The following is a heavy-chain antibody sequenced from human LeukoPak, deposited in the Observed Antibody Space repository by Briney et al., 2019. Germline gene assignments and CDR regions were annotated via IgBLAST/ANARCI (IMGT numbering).Heavy chain of an antibody. Sequence: ASVKVSCKASGGTFSSYAISWVRQAPGQGLEWMGWISAYNGNTNYAQKLQGRVTMTTDTSTSTAYMELRSLRSDDTAVYYCARDSPFVLMVYAQYYFDYWGQGTLVTVSS. J-gene: IGHJ4*02. CDR3: ARDSPFVLMVYAQYYFDY. CDR1: GGTFSSYA. V-gene: IGHV1-18*01. D-gene: IGHD2-8*01. CDR2: ISAYNGNT.